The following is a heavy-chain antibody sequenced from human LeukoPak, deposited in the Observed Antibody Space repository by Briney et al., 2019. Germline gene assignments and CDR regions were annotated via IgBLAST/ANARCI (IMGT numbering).Heavy chain of an antibody. CDR3: AKCNLDNCREGFDI. Sequence: GGSLRLSCAASGLTFSSYALSWVRQAPGKGLDWVSSISVGSITYYLDSVKGRFTISRDNSKSTLYLQMHSLRAEDTALYYCAKCNLDNCREGFDIWGQGTMVTVSS. CDR2: ISVGSIT. CDR1: GLTFSSYA. D-gene: IGHD2/OR15-2a*01. J-gene: IGHJ3*02. V-gene: IGHV3-23*01.